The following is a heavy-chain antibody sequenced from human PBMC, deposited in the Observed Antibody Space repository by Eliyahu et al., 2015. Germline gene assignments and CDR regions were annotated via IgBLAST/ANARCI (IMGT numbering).Heavy chain of an antibody. V-gene: IGHV5-51*01. CDR3: VRRAYCTSGFCPIDY. D-gene: IGHD2-8*01. CDR1: GXTXXXYW. Sequence: EVQLVQSGAXVKKPGESLKISCKGSGXTXXXYWIGWVRQMPGKGLEWMGIIYPGDXDTKYIPSFQGQVTISADKSITTAYLQWSSLKASDTAMYYCVRRAYCTSGFCPIDYWGQGTLVTVSS. CDR2: IYPGDXDT. J-gene: IGHJ4*02.